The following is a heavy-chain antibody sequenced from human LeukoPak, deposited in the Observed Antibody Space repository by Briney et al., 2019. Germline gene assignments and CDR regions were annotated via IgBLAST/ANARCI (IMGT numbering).Heavy chain of an antibody. CDR2: ISGSGGST. V-gene: IGHV3-23*01. J-gene: IGHJ4*02. CDR1: GFTFSSYA. D-gene: IGHD3-10*01. Sequence: PGGSLRLSCAASGFTFSSYAMSWVRQAPGEGLEWVSAISGSGGSTYYADSVKGRFTISRDNSKNTLYLQMNSLRAEDTAVYYCAKDGYGSGSYCDYWGQGTLVTVSS. CDR3: AKDGYGSGSYCDY.